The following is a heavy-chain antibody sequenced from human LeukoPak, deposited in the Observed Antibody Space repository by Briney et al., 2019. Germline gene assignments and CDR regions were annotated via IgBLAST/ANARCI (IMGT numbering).Heavy chain of an antibody. D-gene: IGHD3-22*01. V-gene: IGHV3-30*04. CDR2: IFYDGTMK. CDR1: GFTFSSYA. Sequence: PGRSLRLSCAASGFTFSSYAMHWVRQAPGKGLEWVAVIFYDGTMKYYSDSVRGRFIISRDNSENTLFLQMTSLRTEDTAVYYCARDPRGPTGYDSSGRDSFDYWGQGTLVSVSS. CDR3: ARDPRGPTGYDSSGRDSFDY. J-gene: IGHJ4*02.